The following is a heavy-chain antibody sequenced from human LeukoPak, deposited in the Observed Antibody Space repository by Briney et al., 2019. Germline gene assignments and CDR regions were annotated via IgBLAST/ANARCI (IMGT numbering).Heavy chain of an antibody. CDR3: AKDRYCSGGSCYSADYFDY. V-gene: IGHV3-23*01. D-gene: IGHD2-15*01. Sequence: GGSLRLSCAASGFTFSSYAMSWVRQAPGKGLEWVSAISGSGGSTYYADSVKGRFTISRDNSKNTLYLQKNSLRAEDTAVYYCAKDRYCSGGSCYSADYFDYWGQGTLVTVSS. CDR1: GFTFSSYA. CDR2: ISGSGGST. J-gene: IGHJ4*02.